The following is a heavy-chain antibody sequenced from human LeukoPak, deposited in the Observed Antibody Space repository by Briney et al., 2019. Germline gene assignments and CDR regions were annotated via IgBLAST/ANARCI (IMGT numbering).Heavy chain of an antibody. V-gene: IGHV1-69*13. CDR3: ARDHDIVVVPAADPNWFDP. Sequence: AASVKVSCKASGGTFSSYAISWVRQAPGQGLEWMGGIIPIFGTANYAQKFQGRVTITADESTSTAYMELSSLRSEDTAVYYCARDHDIVVVPAADPNWFDPWGQGTLVTVSS. CDR2: IIPIFGTA. D-gene: IGHD2-2*01. CDR1: GGTFSSYA. J-gene: IGHJ5*02.